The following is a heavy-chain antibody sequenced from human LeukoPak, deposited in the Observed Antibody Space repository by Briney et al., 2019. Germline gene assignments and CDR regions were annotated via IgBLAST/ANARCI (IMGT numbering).Heavy chain of an antibody. CDR1: GDSISSGSH. D-gene: IGHD3-10*01. CDR3: ARNYYGSGFDY. Sequence: SETLSLTCTVSGDSISSGSHWGWLRQPPGKGLEWIGCISHSGTTYYNPSFKSRVTISVDTSKNQFSLKLSSVTAADTAVYYCARNYYGSGFDYWGQGTLVTVSS. CDR2: ISHSGTT. V-gene: IGHV4-38-2*02. J-gene: IGHJ4*02.